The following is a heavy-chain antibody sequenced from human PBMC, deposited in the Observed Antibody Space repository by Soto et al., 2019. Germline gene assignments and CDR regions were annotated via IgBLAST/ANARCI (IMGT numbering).Heavy chain of an antibody. J-gene: IGHJ3*02. D-gene: IGHD3-22*01. CDR2: FDPEDGET. CDR3: ATHARYDSSGYYYLGAFDI. V-gene: IGHV1-24*01. CDR1: GYTLTELS. Sequence: ASVKVSCKVSGYTLTELSMHWVRQAPGKGLEWMGGFDPEDGETIYAQKFQGRVTMTEDTSTDTAYMELSSLRSEDTAVYYCATHARYDSSGYYYLGAFDIWGQGTMVIVSS.